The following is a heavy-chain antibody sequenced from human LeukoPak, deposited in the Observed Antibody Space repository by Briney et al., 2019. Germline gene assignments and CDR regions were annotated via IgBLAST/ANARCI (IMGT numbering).Heavy chain of an antibody. J-gene: IGHJ6*02. CDR2: IYHSGNT. D-gene: IGHD1/OR15-1a*01. Sequence: PSETLSLTCSVSGYSISSGYYWGWIRQPPGKGLEWIGSIYHSGNTYYNPSLKSRVTISVDTSKNQFSLKLSSVTAADTAVYYCARQKWEQQGRDYYFNGLDVWGPGTTVIVSS. V-gene: IGHV4-38-2*01. CDR1: GYSISSGYY. CDR3: ARQKWEQQGRDYYFNGLDV.